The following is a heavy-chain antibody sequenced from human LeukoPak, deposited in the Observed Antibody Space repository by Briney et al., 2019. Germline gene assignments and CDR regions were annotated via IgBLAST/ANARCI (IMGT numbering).Heavy chain of an antibody. J-gene: IGHJ6*03. D-gene: IGHD4-17*01. CDR1: GGSISSSSYY. CDR3: ARVYGDPNYYYYYMDV. V-gene: IGHV4-39*07. CDR2: IYYSGST. Sequence: SETLSLTCTVSGGSISSSSYYWGWIHQPPGKGLEWIGSIYYSGSTYYNPSLKSRVTISVDTSKNQFSLKLSSVTAADTAVYYCARVYGDPNYYYYYMDVWGKGTTVTVSS.